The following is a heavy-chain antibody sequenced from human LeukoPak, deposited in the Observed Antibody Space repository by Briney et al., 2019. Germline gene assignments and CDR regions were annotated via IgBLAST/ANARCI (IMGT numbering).Heavy chain of an antibody. CDR2: IYPGDSDT. V-gene: IGHV5-51*01. CDR1: GYRFTSHW. D-gene: IGHD5-12*01. CDR3: ARRVNSGYDYSMDY. J-gene: IGHJ4*02. Sequence: GESLKISCKGSGYRFTSHWIGCVRQMPGKGLEWMGIIYPGDSDTRCSPSFQGQVTISADKSISTAYLQWSSLKASDTAMYYCARRVNSGYDYSMDYWGQGTLVTVSS.